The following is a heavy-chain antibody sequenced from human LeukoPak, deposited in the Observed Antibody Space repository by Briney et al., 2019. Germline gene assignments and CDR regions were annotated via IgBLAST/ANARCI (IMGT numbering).Heavy chain of an antibody. J-gene: IGHJ4*02. D-gene: IGHD3-22*01. V-gene: IGHV5-51*01. CDR3: ARLHYCDNSGFDY. CDR1: GYSFTDYW. CDR2: IYPADSDT. Sequence: GESLKMSCQCSGYSFTDYWIAWVRQKPRKGLEWMGVIYPADSDTRYNPSFQGQVTVSADKSISAAYLHWSSLQASDSGVYYCARLHYCDNSGFDYWGQGTQVTVSS.